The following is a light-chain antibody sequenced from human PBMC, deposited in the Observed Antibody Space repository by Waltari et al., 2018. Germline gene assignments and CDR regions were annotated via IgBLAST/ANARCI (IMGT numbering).Light chain of an antibody. Sequence: EIVLTQSPATLSLSPGERATLSCRASQSLAYYLAWYRQRPGQAPRLLVSDVSNRASGIPARFSGSGSGADFTLTIDSLEPEDFAVYFCQQRNYWPLTFGGGTRVEIK. CDR3: QQRNYWPLT. J-gene: IGKJ4*01. V-gene: IGKV3-11*01. CDR2: DVS. CDR1: QSLAYY.